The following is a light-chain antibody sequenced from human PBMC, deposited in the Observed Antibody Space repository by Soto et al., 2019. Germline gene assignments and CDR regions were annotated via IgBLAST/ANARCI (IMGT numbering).Light chain of an antibody. Sequence: QSVVTQPPSVSGAPWQRVTISCTGSRSNIVAGYDVHWYQQLPGTAPKLVISGNSNRPSGVPGRFSGSKSGTSASLAITGLQADDEANYDCQSYDSGLSAYVFGTRTKLTVL. CDR1: RSNIVAGYD. V-gene: IGLV1-40*01. J-gene: IGLJ1*01. CDR2: GNS. CDR3: QSYDSGLSAYV.